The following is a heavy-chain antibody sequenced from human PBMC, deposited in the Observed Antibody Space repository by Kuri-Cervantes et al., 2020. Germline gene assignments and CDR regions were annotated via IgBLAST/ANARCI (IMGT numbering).Heavy chain of an antibody. V-gene: IGHV3-30-3*01. Sequence: GESLKISCAASGFTFSSYAMHWVRQAPGKGLEWVAVISYDGSNKYYADSVKGRFTISRDNSKNTLYLQMNSLRAEDTAVYYCARDDGYNYSYFDYWGQGTLVTVSS. CDR2: ISYDGSNK. D-gene: IGHD5-24*01. J-gene: IGHJ4*02. CDR1: GFTFSSYA. CDR3: ARDDGYNYSYFDY.